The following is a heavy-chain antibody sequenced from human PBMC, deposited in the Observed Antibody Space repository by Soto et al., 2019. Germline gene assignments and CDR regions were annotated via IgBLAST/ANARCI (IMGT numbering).Heavy chain of an antibody. CDR2: ISYDGKNK. D-gene: IGHD1-26*01. CDR3: ASLRGSYSWYFDY. Sequence: QVQLVESGGGVVQPGRSLRLSCAASGFTFSSNAMHWVRQAPGKGLEWVAGISYDGKNKYYAESVKGRFTISRDNSKNTLDLQMNSLTIEDTAVYYCASLRGSYSWYFDYWGQGTLVTVSS. V-gene: IGHV3-30*04. CDR1: GFTFSSNA. J-gene: IGHJ4*02.